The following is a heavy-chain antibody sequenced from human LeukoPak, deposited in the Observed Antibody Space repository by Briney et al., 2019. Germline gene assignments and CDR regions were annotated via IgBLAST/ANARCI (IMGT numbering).Heavy chain of an antibody. CDR3: AREPYVSGSYYNY. J-gene: IGHJ4*02. D-gene: IGHD3-10*01. CDR2: ISSSSNYI. V-gene: IGHV3-21*01. Sequence: GGSLRLSCAASGFTFSSCTMNWVRQAPGKGLEWVSSISSSSNYIYYADSVKGRFTISRDNAKNSLYLQMNSLRAEDTAVYYCAREPYVSGSYYNYRGQGTLVTVSS. CDR1: GFTFSSCT.